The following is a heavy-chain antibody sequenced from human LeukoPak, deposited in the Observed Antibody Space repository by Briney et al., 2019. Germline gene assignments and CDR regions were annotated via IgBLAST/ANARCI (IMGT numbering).Heavy chain of an antibody. CDR3: AKYFWSGYYNY. Sequence: SQTLSLTCTVSGGSISSGDYYWSWTRQPPGGGLEWIGYIYYSRSTYYNPSPKSRVTISVDTSKNQFSLKLNSVTAADAAVYYCAKYFWSGYYNYWGQGTLVTVSS. J-gene: IGHJ4*02. D-gene: IGHD3-3*01. CDR2: IYYSRST. CDR1: GGSISSGDYY. V-gene: IGHV4-31*03.